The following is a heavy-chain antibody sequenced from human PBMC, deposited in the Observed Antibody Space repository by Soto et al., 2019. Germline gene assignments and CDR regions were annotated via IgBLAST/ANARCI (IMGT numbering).Heavy chain of an antibody. CDR3: ARALGYCSGGSCYSLYYYYGMDV. Sequence: QVQLVESGGGVVQPGRSLRLSCAASGFTFSSYGMHWVRQAPGKGLEWVAVIWYDGSNKYYADSVKGRFTISRDNSKITLYLQMNSLRAEDSAVYYCARALGYCSGGSCYSLYYYYGMDVWGQGTTVTVSS. J-gene: IGHJ6*02. CDR2: IWYDGSNK. V-gene: IGHV3-33*01. D-gene: IGHD2-15*01. CDR1: GFTFSSYG.